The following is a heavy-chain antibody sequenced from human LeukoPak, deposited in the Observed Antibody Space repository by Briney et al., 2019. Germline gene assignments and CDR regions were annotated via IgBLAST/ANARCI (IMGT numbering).Heavy chain of an antibody. V-gene: IGHV3-23*01. CDR1: GFTFSSYA. J-gene: IGHJ4*02. CDR3: AKVQTYYYDSSGIVY. CDR2: ISGSGGST. Sequence: GGSLRLSCGASGFTFSSYAMSWVRQAPGKGQEGVSAISGSGGSTYYADSVKGRFTISRDNSKNTLYLQMNSLGAEDTAVYYCAKVQTYYYDSSGIVYWGQGTLVTVSS. D-gene: IGHD3-22*01.